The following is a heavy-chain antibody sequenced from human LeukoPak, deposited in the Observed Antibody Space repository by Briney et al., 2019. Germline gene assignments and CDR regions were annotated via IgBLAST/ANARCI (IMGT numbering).Heavy chain of an antibody. D-gene: IGHD3-10*01. Sequence: GGSLRLSCAASGFTFSSYAMSWVRQAPGKGLEWVSGISGSGGSTYYADSAKGRFTVSRDSSKNTLYLQMNSLRAEDTAVYYCAKSVLLWFGSKPFDPWGQGTLVTVSS. J-gene: IGHJ5*02. CDR3: AKSVLLWFGSKPFDP. CDR1: GFTFSSYA. V-gene: IGHV3-23*01. CDR2: ISGSGGST.